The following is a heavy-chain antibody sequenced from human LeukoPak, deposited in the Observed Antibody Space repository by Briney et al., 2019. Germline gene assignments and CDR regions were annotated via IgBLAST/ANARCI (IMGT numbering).Heavy chain of an antibody. D-gene: IGHD3-22*01. CDR2: IKSDGST. V-gene: IGHV3-74*01. CDR1: GFTFSSFW. CDR3: ARAPSEIGGYYPEYFRH. J-gene: IGHJ1*01. Sequence: GGSLRLSCAASGFTFSSFWMHWVRQAPGKGLVWVSRIKSDGSTNYADSVKGRFTISRDDAKNTVSLQMNSLRVEDTCVYYCARAPSEIGGYYPEYFRHWGQGTLVTVSS.